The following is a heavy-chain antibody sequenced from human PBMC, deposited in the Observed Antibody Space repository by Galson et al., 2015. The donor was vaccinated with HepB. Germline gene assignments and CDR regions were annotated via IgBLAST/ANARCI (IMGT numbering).Heavy chain of an antibody. Sequence: SLRLSCAAPGFTFSSYAMHWVLQAPGKGLEWVAVISYDGSNKYYADSVKGRFTISRDNSKNTLYLQMNSLRAEDTAVYYCARDYASSWYFNHYYGMDVWGQGTTVTVSS. CDR3: ARDYASSWYFNHYYGMDV. CDR2: ISYDGSNK. CDR1: GFTFSSYA. D-gene: IGHD6-13*01. V-gene: IGHV3-30*04. J-gene: IGHJ6*02.